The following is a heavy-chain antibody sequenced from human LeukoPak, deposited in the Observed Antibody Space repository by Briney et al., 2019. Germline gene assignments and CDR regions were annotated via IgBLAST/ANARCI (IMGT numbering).Heavy chain of an antibody. V-gene: IGHV3-72*01. CDR3: AKSGYNRFDY. D-gene: IGHD5-24*01. J-gene: IGHJ4*02. Sequence: GGSLRLSCAASGFTFSDHYMDWVRQAPGKGLEWVGRTRNKANSYTTEYAASVKGRFTISRDDSKNSLYLQMNSLKTEDTAVYYCAKSGYNRFDYWGQGTLVTVSS. CDR2: TRNKANSYTT. CDR1: GFTFSDHY.